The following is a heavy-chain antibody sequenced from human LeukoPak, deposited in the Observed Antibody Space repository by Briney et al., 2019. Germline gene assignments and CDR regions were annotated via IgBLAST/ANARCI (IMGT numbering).Heavy chain of an antibody. CDR1: GFTFSSYA. D-gene: IGHD5-12*01. CDR3: AKDRGYSGYDPADY. Sequence: GGSLRLSCAASGFTFSSYAMNWVRQAPGKGLEWVAVISYDGSNKYYADSVKGRFTISRDNSKNTLYLQMNSLRAEGTAVYYCAKDRGYSGYDPADYWGQGTLVTVSS. V-gene: IGHV3-30*18. CDR2: ISYDGSNK. J-gene: IGHJ4*02.